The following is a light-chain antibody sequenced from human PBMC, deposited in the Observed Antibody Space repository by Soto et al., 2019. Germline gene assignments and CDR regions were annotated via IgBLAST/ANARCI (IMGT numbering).Light chain of an antibody. V-gene: IGKV3-15*01. Sequence: IVKSQSLDTLSVSLWERGTLSCRSSQSVGDRLAWYQQKPGQAPRLLIYGASTRATNIPARFSGSGSGTEFTLTISSLQSEDFAVYYCQQYNNGTTLTFGQGTRMEVK. CDR3: QQYNNGTTLT. CDR1: QSVGDR. J-gene: IGKJ5*01. CDR2: GAS.